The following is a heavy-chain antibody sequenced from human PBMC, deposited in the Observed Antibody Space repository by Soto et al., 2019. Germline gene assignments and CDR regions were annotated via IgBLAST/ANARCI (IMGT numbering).Heavy chain of an antibody. J-gene: IGHJ4*02. CDR3: ARLLTEGATFREVAFDL. CDR1: RYTFTSNG. Sequence: QIQLVQSGGGVKTPGASVKVSCKTSRYTFTSNGIAWVRQAPGQGLEWMGGISTFNGKTDYAQKFRGRVTMTADTITTTVDMERRSLRSDDTAVYFCARLLTEGATFREVAFDLWGQGTKVTVSS. CDR2: ISTFNGKT. D-gene: IGHD3-9*01. V-gene: IGHV1-18*01.